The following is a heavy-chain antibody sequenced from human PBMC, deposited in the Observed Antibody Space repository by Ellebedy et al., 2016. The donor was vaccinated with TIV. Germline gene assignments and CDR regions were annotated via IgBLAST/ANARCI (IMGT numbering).Heavy chain of an antibody. Sequence: GESLKISCVASGFTFGSYWMSWVRQAPGKGLEWVANIKYDGSENYYVDSVKGRFTISRDNAKNSLYLQMSSLRAEDTAVYYCARPGKPYAIDYWGQGILVTVSS. J-gene: IGHJ4*02. CDR3: ARPGKPYAIDY. D-gene: IGHD2-8*01. CDR1: GFTFGSYW. CDR2: IKYDGSEN. V-gene: IGHV3-7*03.